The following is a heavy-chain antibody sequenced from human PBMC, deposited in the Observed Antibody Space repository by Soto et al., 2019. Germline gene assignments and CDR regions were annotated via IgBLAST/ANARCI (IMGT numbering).Heavy chain of an antibody. D-gene: IGHD6-6*01. J-gene: IGHJ5*02. Sequence: TVSSNSAAWNWIRQSPSRGLEWLGRTYYRSKWYNDYAVSVKSRITINPDTSKNQFSLQLNSVTPEDTAVYYCARDPASEYSSSFDPWGQGTLVTVSS. CDR1: TVSSNSAA. CDR3: ARDPASEYSSSFDP. V-gene: IGHV6-1*01. CDR2: TYYRSKWYN.